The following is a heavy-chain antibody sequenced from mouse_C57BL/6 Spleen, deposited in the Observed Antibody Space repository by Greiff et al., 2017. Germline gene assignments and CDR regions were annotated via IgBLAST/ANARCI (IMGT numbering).Heavy chain of an antibody. CDR3: ARGGIYDGYLDY. Sequence: QVHVKQSGTELVKPGASVKLSCKASGYTFTSYWMHWVKQRPGQGLEWIGNINPSNGGTNYNEKFKSKATLTVDKASSTAYMQLSSLTSEDSAVYYCARGGIYDGYLDYWGQGTTLTVSS. CDR2: INPSNGGT. J-gene: IGHJ2*01. D-gene: IGHD2-3*01. CDR1: GYTFTSYW. V-gene: IGHV1-53*01.